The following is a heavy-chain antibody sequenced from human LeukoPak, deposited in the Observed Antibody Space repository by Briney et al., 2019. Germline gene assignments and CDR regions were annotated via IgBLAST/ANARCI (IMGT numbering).Heavy chain of an antibody. D-gene: IGHD3-22*01. CDR3: ARLAYYYDSSGYSESPYYFDY. CDR2: IYYSGST. V-gene: IGHV4-39*01. Sequence: SETLSLTCTVSGGSISSSSYYWGWVRQPPGTGLEWIGCIYYSGSTYYHPSRKSRVTISVDTSTTQFSLKLSSVTAADTAVYYCARLAYYYDSSGYSESPYYFDYWGQGTLVTVSS. CDR1: GGSISSSSYY. J-gene: IGHJ4*02.